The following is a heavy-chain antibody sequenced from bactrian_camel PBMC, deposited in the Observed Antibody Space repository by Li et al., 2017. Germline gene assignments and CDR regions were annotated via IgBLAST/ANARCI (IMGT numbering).Heavy chain of an antibody. CDR2: IYSDGATT. V-gene: IGHV3S40*01. J-gene: IGHJ6*01. CDR3: VRRLWNSDTSFGY. CDR1: EFAFSSNY. Sequence: VQLVESGGGLVQPGGSLRLACRTSEFAFSSNYMSWVRQAHGKGLEWVSGIYSDGATTYYADSLKGRFTISRDNAKSTVYLQMRNLKRDDTAVYYRVRRLWNSDTSFGYWGQGTQVTVS. D-gene: IGHD4*01.